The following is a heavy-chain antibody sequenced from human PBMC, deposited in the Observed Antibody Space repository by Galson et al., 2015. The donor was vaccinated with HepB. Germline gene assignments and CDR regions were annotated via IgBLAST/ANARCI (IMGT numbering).Heavy chain of an antibody. CDR2: ISWNSGNI. CDR3: TKGSHSNYYYYMDV. D-gene: IGHD4-11*01. J-gene: IGHJ6*03. V-gene: IGHV3-9*01. CDR1: GVTFEDYA. Sequence: SLRLSCAASGVTFEDYAMHWVRQAPGKGLEWVSGISWNSGNIGYADSVKGRFTISRDNAKNSLYLQMNSLRAEDTALYYCTKGSHSNYYYYMDVWGKGTTVTVSS.